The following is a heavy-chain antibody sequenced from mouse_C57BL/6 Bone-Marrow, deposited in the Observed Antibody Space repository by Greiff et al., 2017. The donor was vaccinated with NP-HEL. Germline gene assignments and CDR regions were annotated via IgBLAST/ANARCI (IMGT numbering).Heavy chain of an antibody. V-gene: IGHV1-64*01. J-gene: IGHJ4*01. CDR1: GYTFTSYW. CDR3: ARFRLGAMDY. CDR2: IHPNSGST. Sequence: QVHVKQPGAELVKPGASVKLSCKASGYTFTSYWMHWVKQRPGQGLEWIGMIHPNSGSTNYNEKFKSKATLTVDKSSSTAYMQLSSLTSEDSAVYYCARFRLGAMDYWGQGTSVTVSS.